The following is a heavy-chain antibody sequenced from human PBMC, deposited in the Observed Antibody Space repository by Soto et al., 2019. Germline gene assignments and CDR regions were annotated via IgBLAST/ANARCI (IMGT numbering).Heavy chain of an antibody. CDR2: IWYDGSNK. V-gene: IGHV3-33*01. J-gene: IGHJ4*02. CDR1: GFTFSSYG. Sequence: ESGGGVVQPGRSLRLSCAASGFTFSSYGMHWVRQAPGKGLEWVAVIWYDGSNKYYADSVKGRFTISRDNSKNTLYLQMNSLRAEDTAVYYCARDYYDSSGYIRSALDYWGQGTLVTVSS. D-gene: IGHD3-22*01. CDR3: ARDYYDSSGYIRSALDY.